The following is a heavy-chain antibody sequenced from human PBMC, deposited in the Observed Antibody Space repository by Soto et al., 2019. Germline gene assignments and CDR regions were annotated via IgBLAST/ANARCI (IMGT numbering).Heavy chain of an antibody. D-gene: IGHD1-26*01. CDR2: IYYSGST. V-gene: IGHV4-59*01. Sequence: PSETLSLTCTVSGGSISSYYWSWIRQPPGRGLEWIGYIYYSGSTNYNPSLKSRVTISVDTSKNQFSLKLSSVTAADTAVYYCAREAVGATGGPDYWGQGTPVTVSS. CDR3: AREAVGATGGPDY. J-gene: IGHJ4*02. CDR1: GGSISSYY.